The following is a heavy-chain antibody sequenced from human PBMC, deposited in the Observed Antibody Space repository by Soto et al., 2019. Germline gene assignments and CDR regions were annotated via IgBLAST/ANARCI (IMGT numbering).Heavy chain of an antibody. CDR1: GGSISSSSYY. J-gene: IGHJ6*03. CDR2: IYYSGST. D-gene: IGHD3-3*01. Sequence: SETLSLTCTVSGGSISSSSYYWGWIRQPPGKGLEWIGSIYYSGSTYYNPSLKSRVTISVDTSKNQFSLKLSSVTAADTAVYYCARHFWSGYYTRGFGYYMDVWGKGTTVTVSS. CDR3: ARHFWSGYYTRGFGYYMDV. V-gene: IGHV4-39*01.